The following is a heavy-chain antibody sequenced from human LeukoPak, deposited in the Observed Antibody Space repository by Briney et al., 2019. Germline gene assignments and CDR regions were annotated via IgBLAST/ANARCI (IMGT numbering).Heavy chain of an antibody. J-gene: IGHJ4*02. CDR1: GFTFSNYA. V-gene: IGHV3-30-3*01. CDR2: TSSDLNVK. D-gene: IGHD3-10*01. Sequence: GGSLRLSCAASGFTFSNYAMHWVRQAPGKGLEWVAVTSSDLNVKLYADSVKGRFTISRDNSRSTLYLQMNSLRPEDTAIYYCAREGYYGSGSPPSLYFDYWGQGTLVTVSS. CDR3: AREGYYGSGSPPSLYFDY.